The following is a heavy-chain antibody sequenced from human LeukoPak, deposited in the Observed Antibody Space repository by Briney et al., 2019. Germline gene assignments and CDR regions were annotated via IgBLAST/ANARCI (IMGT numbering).Heavy chain of an antibody. Sequence: PGGSLRLSCAASGFTFSTFAMIWVRQPPGKGLEWVSSIFPSGGEIHYADSVRGRFTISRDNSKSTLSLQMNSLRAEDTAVYYCAKLRSPHPLSSSWPFFYFDYWGQGTLVTVSS. J-gene: IGHJ4*02. CDR1: GFTFSTFA. CDR3: AKLRSPHPLSSSWPFFYFDY. CDR2: IFPSGGEI. D-gene: IGHD6-13*01. V-gene: IGHV3-23*01.